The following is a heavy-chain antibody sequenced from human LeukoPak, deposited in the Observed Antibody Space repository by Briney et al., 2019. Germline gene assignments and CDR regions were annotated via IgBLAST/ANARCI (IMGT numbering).Heavy chain of an antibody. CDR2: IIPIFGTA. CDR1: GGTFSSYA. Sequence: ASVKVSRKASGGTFSSYAISWVRQAPEQGLEWMGGIIPIFGTANYAQKFQGRVTITTDESTSTAYMELSSLRSEDTAVYYCARDAEHCSSTSCYRGYFDYWGQGTLVTVSS. D-gene: IGHD2-2*02. CDR3: ARDAEHCSSTSCYRGYFDY. V-gene: IGHV1-69*05. J-gene: IGHJ4*02.